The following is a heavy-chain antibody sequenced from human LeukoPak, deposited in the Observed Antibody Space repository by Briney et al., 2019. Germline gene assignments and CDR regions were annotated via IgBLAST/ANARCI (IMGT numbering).Heavy chain of an antibody. J-gene: IGHJ4*02. D-gene: IGHD6-13*01. CDR1: GGSISGAKDF. CDR2: IFYSGST. Sequence: ETLSLTCTVSGGSISGAKDFWGWIRQPPGKGLEWIGSIFYSGSTYYNPSLKSRVTISVDTSRDEFSLKVMSATVADTADYYCARRGITYSSSFFEFWGQGALVSVSS. V-gene: IGHV4-39*01. CDR3: ARRGITYSSSFFEF.